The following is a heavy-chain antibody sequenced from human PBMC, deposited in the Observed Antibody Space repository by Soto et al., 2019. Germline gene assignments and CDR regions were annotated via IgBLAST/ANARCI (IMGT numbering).Heavy chain of an antibody. Sequence: SETLSLTCTVSGGSISSGDYYWSWIRQPPGKGLEWIGYIYYSGSTYYNPSLKSRVTISVDTSKNQFSLKLSSVTAADTAVYYCARDQADYCDYRYRYYYYGMDVWGQGTTVTVSS. CDR2: IYYSGST. D-gene: IGHD4-17*01. CDR3: ARDQADYCDYRYRYYYYGMDV. CDR1: GGSISSGDYY. V-gene: IGHV4-30-4*01. J-gene: IGHJ6*02.